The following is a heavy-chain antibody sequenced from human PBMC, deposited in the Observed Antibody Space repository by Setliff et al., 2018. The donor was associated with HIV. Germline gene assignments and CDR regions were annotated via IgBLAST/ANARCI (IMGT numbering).Heavy chain of an antibody. D-gene: IGHD3-10*01. J-gene: IGHJ3*02. Sequence: SETLSLTCAVSGYSISSDYYWSWIRQPPGKGLEWIGSFSPRGRTYQNGSLKSRVTISVDRSRNQFSLKLTSVTAADTAIYYCASTTSGVSGSYPAHAFDIWGQGTVVTVSS. CDR1: GYSISSDYY. V-gene: IGHV4-38-2*01. CDR3: ASTTSGVSGSYPAHAFDI. CDR2: FSPRGRT.